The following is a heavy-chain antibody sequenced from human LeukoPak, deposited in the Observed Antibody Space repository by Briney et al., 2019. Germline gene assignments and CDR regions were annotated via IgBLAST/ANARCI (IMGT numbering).Heavy chain of an antibody. CDR1: GGSFSGYY. J-gene: IGHJ4*02. Sequence: PSETLSLTCAVYGGSFSGYYWSWIRKPPGKGLEWIGEINHSGSTNYNPSLKSRVTISVDTSKNQFSLKLSSVTAADTAVYYCARKIGTKYGGYPNWGQGTLVTVSS. CDR3: ARKIGTKYGGYPN. CDR2: INHSGST. D-gene: IGHD4-23*01. V-gene: IGHV4-34*01.